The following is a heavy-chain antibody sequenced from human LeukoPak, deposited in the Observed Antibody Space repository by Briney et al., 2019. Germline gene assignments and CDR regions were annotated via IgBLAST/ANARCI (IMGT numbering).Heavy chain of an antibody. CDR3: ARLYFQTTNNWPRVGWFDP. D-gene: IGHD1-1*01. CDR2: IYYSGNT. J-gene: IGHJ5*02. V-gene: IGHV4-39*01. CDR1: GGSIRSSSYY. Sequence: SETLSLTCTVSGGSIRSSSYYWGWIRQPPGKGLEWIGTIYYSGNTYYPTSLKSRVTMSVDTSKNQFSLKLSSVTVAETAVYCCARLYFQTTNNWPRVGWFDPWGQGTLVIVSS.